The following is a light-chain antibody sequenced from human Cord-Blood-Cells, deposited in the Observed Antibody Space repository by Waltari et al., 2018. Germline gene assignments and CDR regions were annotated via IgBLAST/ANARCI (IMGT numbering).Light chain of an antibody. CDR2: EVS. V-gene: IGLV2-14*01. CDR1: SSDVGGYNY. Sequence: QSALTQPASVSGSPGQSITIPCTGPSSDVGGYNYVSWYQQHPGKALKLLISEVSNGPAGISNRCSGSKTCNTASLTIAGLQAEEEADYYCSSYTSSSTLVFGTGTKVTV. CDR3: SSYTSSSTLV. J-gene: IGLJ1*01.